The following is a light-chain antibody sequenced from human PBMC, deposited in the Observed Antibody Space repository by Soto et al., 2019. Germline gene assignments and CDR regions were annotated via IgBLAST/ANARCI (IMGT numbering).Light chain of an antibody. CDR2: EVS. V-gene: IGLV2-8*01. CDR1: SSDIGGYNY. Sequence: QSALTQPSSASGSPGQSVTISCTGGSSDIGGYNYVSWYQQHPGKAPKLMIYEVSKRASGVPDRFSGSKSGTTASLTVSGLQAEDEADYYCNSYAGSNNLVFGGGTKLTVL. J-gene: IGLJ2*01. CDR3: NSYAGSNNLV.